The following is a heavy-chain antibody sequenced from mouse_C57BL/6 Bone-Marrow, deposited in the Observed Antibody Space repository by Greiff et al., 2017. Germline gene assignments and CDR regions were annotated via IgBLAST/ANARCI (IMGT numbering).Heavy chain of an antibody. D-gene: IGHD1-1*01. CDR1: GYTFTSYG. V-gene: IGHV1-81*01. CDR3: ARSCVTTVVATGEYAMDY. CDR2: IYPRSGNT. J-gene: IGHJ4*01. Sequence: LVESGAELARPGASVKLSCKASGYTFTSYGISWVKQRTGQGLEWIGEIYPRSGNTYYNEKFKGKATLTADTSSSTAYMELRSLTSEDSAVYFCARSCVTTVVATGEYAMDYWGQGTSVTVSS.